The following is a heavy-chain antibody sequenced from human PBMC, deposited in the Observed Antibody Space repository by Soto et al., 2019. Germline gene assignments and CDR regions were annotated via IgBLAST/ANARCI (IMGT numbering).Heavy chain of an antibody. CDR1: GGSISSDDHY. CDR3: ARLGAYGLRTDWFDT. Sequence: QVQLQESGPGLVKPSQTLSLTCSVSGGSISSDDHYWSWIRQPPGKGLEWIGYIYYSGTTYYNPSLKSRVTITVDTSNNQFSLMVTSVTAADTAVYHCARLGAYGLRTDWFDTWGQGTLVTVSS. J-gene: IGHJ5*02. CDR2: IYYSGTT. D-gene: IGHD4-17*01. V-gene: IGHV4-30-4*01.